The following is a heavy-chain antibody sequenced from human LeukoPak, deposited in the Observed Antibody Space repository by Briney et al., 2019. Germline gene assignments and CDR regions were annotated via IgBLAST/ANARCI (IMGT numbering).Heavy chain of an antibody. D-gene: IGHD5-18*01. CDR2: IYSGGST. V-gene: IGHV3-53*01. Sequence: GSLRLSCAASGFTVSSNYMSWVRQAPGKGLEWVSVIYSGGSTYYADSVKGRFTISRDNSKNTLYLQMNSLRAEDTAVYYCARGVDTARLGPLVFDPWGQGTLVTVSS. CDR3: ARGVDTARLGPLVFDP. J-gene: IGHJ5*02. CDR1: GFTVSSNY.